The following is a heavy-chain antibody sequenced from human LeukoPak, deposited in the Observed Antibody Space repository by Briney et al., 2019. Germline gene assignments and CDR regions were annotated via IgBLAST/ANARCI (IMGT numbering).Heavy chain of an antibody. V-gene: IGHV3-21*01. D-gene: IGHD6-25*01. J-gene: IGHJ4*02. Sequence: GGSLRLSCAASGFTFSSYSMNWVRQAPGKGLEWVSSISSSSSYIYYADSVKGRFTISRDNAKNSLYLQMNSLRAEDTAVYYCAREGSIAAPPDYWGQGTLVTVSS. CDR3: AREGSIAAPPDY. CDR2: ISSSSSYI. CDR1: GFTFSSYS.